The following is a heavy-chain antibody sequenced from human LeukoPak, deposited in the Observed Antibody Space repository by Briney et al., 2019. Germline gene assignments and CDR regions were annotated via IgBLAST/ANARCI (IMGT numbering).Heavy chain of an antibody. J-gene: IGHJ5*02. D-gene: IGHD5-18*01. CDR2: ISGSGGST. V-gene: IGHV3-23*01. CDR1: GFTFRSYA. Sequence: PGGSLRLSCAASGFTFRSYAMNWVRQAPGKGLEWVSAISGSGGSTYYADSVKGRFTISRDNSKNTLYLQMNSPRAEDTAVYYCAKAYSYGPGNWFDPWGQGTLVTVSS. CDR3: AKAYSYGPGNWFDP.